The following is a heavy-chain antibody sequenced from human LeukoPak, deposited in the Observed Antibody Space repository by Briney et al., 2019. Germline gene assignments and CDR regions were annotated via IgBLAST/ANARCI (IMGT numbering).Heavy chain of an antibody. J-gene: IGHJ4*02. Sequence: SETLSLTCAVYGGSFSGYYWSWIRQPPGKGLEWIGEIIHSGSTNYNPSLKSRVTISVDTSKNQFSLKLSSVTAADTAVYYCARGGRWPYDYWGQGTLVTVSS. CDR2: IIHSGST. V-gene: IGHV4-34*01. D-gene: IGHD5-24*01. CDR3: ARGGRWPYDY. CDR1: GGSFSGYY.